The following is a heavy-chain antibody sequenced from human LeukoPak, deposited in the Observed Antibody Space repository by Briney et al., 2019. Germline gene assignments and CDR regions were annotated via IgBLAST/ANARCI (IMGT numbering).Heavy chain of an antibody. J-gene: IGHJ1*01. D-gene: IGHD6-13*01. CDR3: ARDPPLITAAGSRYFQH. Sequence: GGSLRLSCAGSGFTFSDYYMSWIRQAPGKGLEWVSYISSRGIAIYNEDSVKGRFTIYRDNAKNSLFLQMNSLRAEDTAVYYCARDPPLITAAGSRYFQHWGQGTLVIVSS. CDR2: ISSRGIAI. V-gene: IGHV3-11*04. CDR1: GFTFSDYY.